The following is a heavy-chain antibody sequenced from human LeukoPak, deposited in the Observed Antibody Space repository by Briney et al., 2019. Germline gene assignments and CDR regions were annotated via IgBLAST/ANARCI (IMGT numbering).Heavy chain of an antibody. Sequence: SVKVSCKASGGTFSSYAISWVRQAPGQGLEWMGRIIPIFGTANYAQKFQGRVTITTDESTSTAYTELSSLRSEDTAVYYCARDLAVAGPFDYWGQGTLVTVSS. CDR1: GGTFSSYA. CDR2: IIPIFGTA. V-gene: IGHV1-69*05. D-gene: IGHD6-19*01. CDR3: ARDLAVAGPFDY. J-gene: IGHJ4*02.